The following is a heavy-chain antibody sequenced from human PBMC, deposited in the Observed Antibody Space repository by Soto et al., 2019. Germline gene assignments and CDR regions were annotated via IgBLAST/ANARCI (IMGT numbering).Heavy chain of an antibody. Sequence: QVQLQESGPGLVKPSQTLSLTCTVSGGSISSGDYYWNWIRQPPGKGLEWIGYIYSSGSTKYNPSLKSRVTISLDTSKNKSSLKLSSVTAADTAVYYCARDLYLWSRFWGHGTLVTVSS. D-gene: IGHD3-3*01. V-gene: IGHV4-30-4*01. CDR3: ARDLYLWSRF. CDR2: IYSSGST. J-gene: IGHJ4*01. CDR1: GGSISSGDYY.